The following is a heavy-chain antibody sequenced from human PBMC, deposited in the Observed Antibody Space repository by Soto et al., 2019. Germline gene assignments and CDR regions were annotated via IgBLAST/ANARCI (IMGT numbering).Heavy chain of an antibody. CDR2: ISSSSSYI. CDR1: GFTFSSYS. J-gene: IGHJ4*02. Sequence: PGGSLRLSCAGSGFTFSSYSMNWVRQAPGKGLEWVSSISSSSSYIYYADSVKGRFTISRDNAKNSLYLQMNSLRAEDTAVYYCAREYVDIVATYDYWGQGPLVTVSS. V-gene: IGHV3-21*01. CDR3: AREYVDIVATYDY. D-gene: IGHD5-12*01.